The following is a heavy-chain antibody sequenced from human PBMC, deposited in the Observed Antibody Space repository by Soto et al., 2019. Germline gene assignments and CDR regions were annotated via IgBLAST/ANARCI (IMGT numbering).Heavy chain of an antibody. J-gene: IGHJ4*02. V-gene: IGHV1-2*04. Sequence: ASVKVSCKASGYTFTGYYMHWVRQAPGQGLEWMGWINPNSGGTNYAQKFQGWVTMTRDTSISTAYMELSRLRSDDTAVYYCARVPPTGYCSGGSCYSGTYYFDYWGQGTLVTVSS. CDR3: ARVPPTGYCSGGSCYSGTYYFDY. CDR2: INPNSGGT. CDR1: GYTFTGYY. D-gene: IGHD2-15*01.